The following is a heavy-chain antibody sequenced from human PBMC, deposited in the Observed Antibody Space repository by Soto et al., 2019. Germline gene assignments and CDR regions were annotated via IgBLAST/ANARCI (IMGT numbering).Heavy chain of an antibody. CDR3: AVHRATAGVALSNWFGP. J-gene: IGHJ5*02. D-gene: IGHD2-21*02. CDR2: IYSSGST. CDR1: GASVASGGYF. V-gene: IGHV4-31*02. Sequence: SETLSLTWSVSGASVASGGYFWTWIRQLPGKGLEWIGYIYSSGSTHSNPSLQSRLSMSLDSSGNQSSLKLTSVTVADTAVYYCAVHRATAGVALSNWFGPWGQGSLVTVSP.